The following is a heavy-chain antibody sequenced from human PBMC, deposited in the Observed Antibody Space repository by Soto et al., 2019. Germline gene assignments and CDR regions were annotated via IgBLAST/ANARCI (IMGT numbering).Heavy chain of an antibody. D-gene: IGHD3-16*01. V-gene: IGHV4-4*07. Sequence: QVQLEESGPGLVKPSATLSLICSVSGVSMRSSYWTRIRQSAGMGLEWIGRISTSGNTNYNPSLNSRHTMSVDTSRNQVTLKLTSVTAANTALYYGARGGGVPALGDPWGQGTLVTVSS. J-gene: IGHJ5*02. CDR1: GVSMRSSY. CDR2: ISTSGNT. CDR3: ARGGGVPALGDP.